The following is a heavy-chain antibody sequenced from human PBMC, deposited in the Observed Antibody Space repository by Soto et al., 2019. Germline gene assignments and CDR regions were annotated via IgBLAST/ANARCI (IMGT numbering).Heavy chain of an antibody. CDR1: GFTLNYYA. J-gene: IGHJ5*02. D-gene: IGHD6-13*01. V-gene: IGHV3-23*01. CDR2: IPSTGDT. CDR3: AKEIAASATLWLDP. Sequence: EVQLLESGGGLVQPGGSLRLSCAASGFTLNYYAINWVRQAPGKGLEWVSAIPSTGDTYYVDSVKGRFTISRDNSKNTLYLQMNSLRAEDTAVYYCAKEIAASATLWLDPWGQGTLVTVSS.